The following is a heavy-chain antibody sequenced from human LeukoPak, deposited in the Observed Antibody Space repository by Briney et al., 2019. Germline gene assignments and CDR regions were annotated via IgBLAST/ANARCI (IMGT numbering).Heavy chain of an antibody. J-gene: IGHJ4*02. CDR1: AGSISSSSYF. CDR2: IYYSGRT. Sequence: PSETLSLTCTVSAGSISSSSYFWGWIRQPPGKGPEWIGNIYYSGRTYYNPSLKSRVTISVDTSMNQFSLKLSSVTAADTAVYYCASGIAADLYWGQGTLVTVSS. D-gene: IGHD6-13*01. CDR3: ASGIAADLY. V-gene: IGHV4-39*07.